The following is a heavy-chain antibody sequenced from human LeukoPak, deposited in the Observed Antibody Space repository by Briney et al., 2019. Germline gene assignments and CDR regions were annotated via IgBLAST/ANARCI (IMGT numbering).Heavy chain of an antibody. Sequence: PGGSLRLSCAASGFTFSSYSMNWVRQAPGKGLEWVSSISSGSTYIYYVDSVKGRFTISRDNAKSSLYLQMNSLRAEDTAVYYCASQLGDASDIWGQGTMVTVSS. J-gene: IGHJ3*02. CDR1: GFTFSSYS. CDR2: ISSGSTYI. CDR3: ASQLGDASDI. D-gene: IGHD6-13*01. V-gene: IGHV3-21*01.